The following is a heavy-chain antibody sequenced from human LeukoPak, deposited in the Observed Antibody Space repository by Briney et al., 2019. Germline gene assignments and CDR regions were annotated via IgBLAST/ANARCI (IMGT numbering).Heavy chain of an antibody. CDR2: INQSGVT. J-gene: IGHJ4*02. V-gene: IGHV4-38-2*01. CDR1: SYSLSSCYY. CDR3: ARLISGDCCAPHF. D-gene: IGHD2-21*02. Sequence: SETLSLTCAVSSYSLSSCYYWGWIRQPPGKGLDWIGTINQSGVTYYNPSLKSRVTISIDTSKNQFSLKLTSVTAADTAVYYCARLISGDCCAPHFWGQGTLVTVSS.